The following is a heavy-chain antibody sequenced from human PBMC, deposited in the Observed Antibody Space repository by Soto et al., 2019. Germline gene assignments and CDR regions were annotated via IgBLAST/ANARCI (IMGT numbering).Heavy chain of an antibody. CDR1: GGTFSRHA. V-gene: IGHV1-69*01. D-gene: IGHD4-17*01. Sequence: QVQLVQSGAEVRKPGSSVKVSCKASGGTFSRHAISWVRQAPGQGLEWMGGIIPIFGTANHAQKFQGRVTIIADESTSTVYMELSSLRSDDTAVYYCARDQLPTRAVTPDYWGQGTLVTVSS. CDR3: ARDQLPTRAVTPDY. J-gene: IGHJ4*02. CDR2: IIPIFGTA.